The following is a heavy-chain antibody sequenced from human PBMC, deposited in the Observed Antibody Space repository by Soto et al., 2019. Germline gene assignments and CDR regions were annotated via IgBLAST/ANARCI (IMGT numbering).Heavy chain of an antibody. CDR3: AKYRRTDAEGYSFDF. J-gene: IGHJ4*02. D-gene: IGHD2-15*01. Sequence: PSETLSLTCTVSGGSISGSYWSWIRQIPGKVLEWIGFIHYTGSTNYNTSLKSRVTMSVDSAKNQFSLQLRSVTAADTAVYFCAKYRRTDAEGYSFDFWGQGALVTVS. CDR1: GGSISGSY. V-gene: IGHV4-59*01. CDR2: IHYTGST.